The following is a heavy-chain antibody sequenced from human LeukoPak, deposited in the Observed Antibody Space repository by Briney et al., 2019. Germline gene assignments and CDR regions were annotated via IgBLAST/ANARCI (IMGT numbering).Heavy chain of an antibody. J-gene: IGHJ5*02. D-gene: IGHD3-10*01. V-gene: IGHV3-15*04. CDR3: TTEYYGSINH. CDR2: IERKTDGGTT. CDR1: GFTFGNAW. Sequence: GGSLRLSCAASGFTFGNAWMSWVRQSPGKGLEWVGHIERKTDGGTTDYAAPVKGRFTISRDDSRNTLYLQMNSLKTEDTAVYYCTTEYYGSINHWGQGTLVTVSS.